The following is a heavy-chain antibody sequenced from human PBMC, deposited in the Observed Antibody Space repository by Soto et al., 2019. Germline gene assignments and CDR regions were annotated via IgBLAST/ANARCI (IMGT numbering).Heavy chain of an antibody. Sequence: QVQLVQSGAEVKKPGASVKVSCKASGDTFTNYDIKWVRQATGQGLEWLGWMNPNSGNTGYAQKFQGRVNMTRNTSISTAYMELSSLRSEDTAVYYCARGLNVMDVLGQGTTVTVSS. CDR1: GDTFTNYD. V-gene: IGHV1-8*01. CDR3: ARGLNVMDV. J-gene: IGHJ6*02. CDR2: MNPNSGNT.